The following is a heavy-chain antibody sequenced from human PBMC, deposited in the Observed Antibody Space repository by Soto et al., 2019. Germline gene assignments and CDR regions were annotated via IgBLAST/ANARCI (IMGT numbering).Heavy chain of an antibody. Sequence: QVQLVQSGAEVKKPGSSVKVSCKASGGTFSSYVIGWVRQAPGQGLEWMGGIISIFGTTHYAQRFQGRVTITADKSPSTAYMELSSLRSEDTAVYYCATPLAYAMRGWDGLDVWGQGTTVTVSS. J-gene: IGHJ6*02. CDR2: IISIFGTT. CDR3: ATPLAYAMRGWDGLDV. D-gene: IGHD2-8*01. CDR1: GGTFSSYV. V-gene: IGHV1-69*06.